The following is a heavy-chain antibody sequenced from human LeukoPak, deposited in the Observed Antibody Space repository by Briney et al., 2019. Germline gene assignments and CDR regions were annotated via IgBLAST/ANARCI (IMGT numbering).Heavy chain of an antibody. J-gene: IGHJ1*01. V-gene: IGHV3-23*01. Sequence: GGSLRLSCAASGFTFANYAMSWVRQAPGKGLEWVSSVSGSGGETHSTDSVKGRFTISRDNSKGTLYLQLSSLRAEDTAVYYCARVNPTNSGFYTYWGQGTLVTISS. CDR1: GFTFANYA. CDR2: VSGSGGET. CDR3: ARVNPTNSGFYTY. D-gene: IGHD3-22*01.